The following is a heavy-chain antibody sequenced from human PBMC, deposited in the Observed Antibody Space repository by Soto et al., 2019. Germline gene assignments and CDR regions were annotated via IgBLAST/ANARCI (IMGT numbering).Heavy chain of an antibody. V-gene: IGHV4-59*08. CDR1: GGSISSYY. Sequence: SETLSLTCTVSGGSISSYYWSWILQPPGKGLEWIGYIYYSGSTNYNPSLKSRVTISVDTSKNQFSLKLSSVTAADTAVYYCARHLPYYDILTGYFEPTVNNWFDPWGQGTLVTVSS. CDR3: ARHLPYYDILTGYFEPTVNNWFDP. D-gene: IGHD3-9*01. J-gene: IGHJ5*02. CDR2: IYYSGST.